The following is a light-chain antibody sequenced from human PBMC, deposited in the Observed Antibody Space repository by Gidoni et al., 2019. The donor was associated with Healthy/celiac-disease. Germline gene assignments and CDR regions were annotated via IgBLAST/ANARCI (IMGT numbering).Light chain of an antibody. CDR3: QQCNNWPPLT. CDR1: QSVSSN. J-gene: IGKJ4*01. Sequence: EIVMTQPPATLSVSPGERATLSCRASQSVSSNLAWYQQKPGQAPRLLIYGASTRATGIPARFSGSGSGTEFTLTISSLQSEDFAVYYCQQCNNWPPLTFGEGTKVEIK. V-gene: IGKV3-15*01. CDR2: GAS.